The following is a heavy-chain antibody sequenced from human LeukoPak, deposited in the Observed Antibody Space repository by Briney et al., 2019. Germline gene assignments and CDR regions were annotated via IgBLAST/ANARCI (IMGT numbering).Heavy chain of an antibody. Sequence: GGSLRLSCAASGFTFSNYGMNWVRQAPGKGLEWVAVIWYDGSNKYYADSVKGRFTISRDNSKNTLYLQMNSLRAEDTAVYYCARDLEYSSSLTPVYYYYGMDVWGQGTTVTVSS. D-gene: IGHD6-6*01. CDR1: GFTFSNYG. CDR3: ARDLEYSSSLTPVYYYYGMDV. J-gene: IGHJ6*02. V-gene: IGHV3-33*01. CDR2: IWYDGSNK.